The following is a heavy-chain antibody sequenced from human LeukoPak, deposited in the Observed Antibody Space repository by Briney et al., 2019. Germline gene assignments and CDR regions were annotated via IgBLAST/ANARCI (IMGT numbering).Heavy chain of an antibody. CDR3: ARFHSSGYDN. V-gene: IGHV1-69*04. D-gene: IGHD6-19*01. CDR1: GGTFSSYA. J-gene: IGHJ4*02. Sequence: SVKVSCKASGGTFSSYAISWVRQAPGQGLVWMGRIIPILGIANYAQKFQGRVTITADKPTSTAYMELSSLRSEDTAVYYCARFHSSGYDNWGQGTLVTVSS. CDR2: IIPILGIA.